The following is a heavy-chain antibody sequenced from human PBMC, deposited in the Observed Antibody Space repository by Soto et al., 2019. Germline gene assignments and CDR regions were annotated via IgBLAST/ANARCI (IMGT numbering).Heavy chain of an antibody. CDR3: ARSYSSGWYGGYYFDY. Sequence: SQTLSLTCAISGDSVSSNSAAWNWIRQSPSRGLEWLGRTYYRSKWYNDYAVSVKSPITINQDTSKNQFYLQMNSVDPEDTDVYYCARSYSSGWYGGYYFDYWGQGTLVTVSS. J-gene: IGHJ4*02. D-gene: IGHD6-19*01. CDR2: TYYRSKWYN. V-gene: IGHV6-1*01. CDR1: GDSVSSNSAA.